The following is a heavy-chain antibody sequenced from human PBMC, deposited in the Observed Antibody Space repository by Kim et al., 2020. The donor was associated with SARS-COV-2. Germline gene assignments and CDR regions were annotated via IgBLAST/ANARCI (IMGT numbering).Heavy chain of an antibody. CDR2: ISAYNGNT. V-gene: IGHV1-18*04. D-gene: IGHD6-19*01. Sequence: ASVKVSCKASGYTFTSYGISWVRQAPGQGLEWMGWISAYNGNTNYAQKLQGRVTMTTDTSTSTAYMELRSLRSDDTAVYYCARDRVEQWLDNDAFDIWGQGTMVTVSS. J-gene: IGHJ3*02. CDR1: GYTFTSYG. CDR3: ARDRVEQWLDNDAFDI.